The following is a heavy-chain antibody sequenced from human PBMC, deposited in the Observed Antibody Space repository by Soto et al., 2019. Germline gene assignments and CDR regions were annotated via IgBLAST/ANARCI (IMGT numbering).Heavy chain of an antibody. D-gene: IGHD2-2*01. CDR1: GGSCRGYY. J-gene: IGHJ4*02. CDR2: INHSGST. V-gene: IGHV4-34*01. Sequence: SETLSLTSAVYGGSCRGYYWSWIRQPPGKGLEWIGEINHSGSTYYNPSLKSRVTISVDTSKNQFSLKLSSVTAADTAVYYCATCFCAGRYCTSSSCYFDYWGQGTLVTVSS. CDR3: ATCFCAGRYCTSSSCYFDY.